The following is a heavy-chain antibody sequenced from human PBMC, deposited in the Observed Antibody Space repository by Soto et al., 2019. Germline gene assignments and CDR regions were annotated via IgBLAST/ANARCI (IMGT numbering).Heavy chain of an antibody. D-gene: IGHD2-15*01. CDR3: ATGCSGGSCFSGMHYYYYYGMDV. J-gene: IGHJ6*02. CDR1: GYSFTSYW. V-gene: IGHV5-10-1*01. Sequence: GESLKISCKGSGYSFTSYWISWVRQMPGKGLEWMGRIDPSDSYTNYSPSFQGHVTISADKSISTAYLQWSSLKASDTAMYYCATGCSGGSCFSGMHYYYYYGMDVWGQVTTVTVSS. CDR2: IDPSDSYT.